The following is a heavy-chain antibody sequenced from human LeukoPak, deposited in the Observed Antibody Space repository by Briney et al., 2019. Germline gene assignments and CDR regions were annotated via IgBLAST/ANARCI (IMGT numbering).Heavy chain of an antibody. CDR2: MNPNSGNT. CDR3: ARGFRSGDDYFDY. J-gene: IGHJ4*02. Sequence: GSVKVSCKASGYTFTSYDINWVRRATGQGLEWMGWMNPNSGNTGYAQKFQGRVTMTRNTSISTAYMDLSSLRSEDTAVYYCARGFRSGDDYFDYWGQGTLVTVSS. D-gene: IGHD6-19*01. V-gene: IGHV1-8*01. CDR1: GYTFTSYD.